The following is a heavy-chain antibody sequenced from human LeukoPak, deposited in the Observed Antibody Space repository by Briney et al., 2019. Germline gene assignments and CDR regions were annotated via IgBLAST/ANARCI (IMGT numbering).Heavy chain of an antibody. V-gene: IGHV4-39*01. D-gene: IGHD6-13*01. Sequence: SETLSLTCTVSGGTISSSSCYWGWIRQPPGKGLEWIGSIYYSGGTYYNPSLKSRATISLNTSKNQLSLKLSSVTAADTAVYYCARRRSSWLIYFDYWGQGTLVTVSS. J-gene: IGHJ4*02. CDR2: IYYSGGT. CDR1: GGTISSSSCY. CDR3: ARRRSSWLIYFDY.